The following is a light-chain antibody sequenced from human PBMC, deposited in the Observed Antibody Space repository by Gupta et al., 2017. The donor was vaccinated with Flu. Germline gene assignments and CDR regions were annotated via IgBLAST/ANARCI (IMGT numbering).Light chain of an antibody. CDR3: CSLAGSATDL. V-gene: IGLV2-23*01. J-gene: IGLJ1*01. CDR2: EDT. CDR1: SSNVGSYHL. Sequence: QSALTQPASVSGSPGQSITISCTGTSSNVGSYHLVSWYQHLPGKAPKLMIYEDTKRPSGVSYRVSGSKSGNTASLTISGLQADDEADDYCCSLAGSATDLFGSGITVTVL.